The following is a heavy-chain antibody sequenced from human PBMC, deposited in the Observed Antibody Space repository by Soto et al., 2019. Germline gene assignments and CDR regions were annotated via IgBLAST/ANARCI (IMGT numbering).Heavy chain of an antibody. J-gene: IGHJ6*02. CDR3: AREGGIYCSGGSCYSDYYYYGMDV. V-gene: IGHV3-48*02. D-gene: IGHD2-15*01. Sequence: PGGSLRLSCAASGFTFSSYSMNWVRQSPGKGLEWVSYISSSSSTIYYADSVKGRFTISRDNAKNSLYLQMNSLRDEDTAVYYCAREGGIYCSGGSCYSDYYYYGMDVWGQGTTVTVSS. CDR2: ISSSSSTI. CDR1: GFTFSSYS.